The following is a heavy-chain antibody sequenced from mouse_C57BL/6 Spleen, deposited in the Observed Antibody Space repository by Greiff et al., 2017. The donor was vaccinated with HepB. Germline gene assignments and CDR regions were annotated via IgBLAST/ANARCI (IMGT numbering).Heavy chain of an antibody. J-gene: IGHJ4*01. D-gene: IGHD2-4*01. CDR3: ARDQRDYDYYDIDD. CDR2: ISDGGSYT. CDR1: GFTFSSYA. Sequence: EVMLLESGGGLVKPGGSLKLSCAASGFTFSSYAMPWVRQTPEKRLEWVATISDGGSYTYYPDNVKGRFTISRDNAKNNLYLQMSHLKSEDTAMYYCARDQRDYDYYDIDDWGQGNTVTGST. V-gene: IGHV5-4*01.